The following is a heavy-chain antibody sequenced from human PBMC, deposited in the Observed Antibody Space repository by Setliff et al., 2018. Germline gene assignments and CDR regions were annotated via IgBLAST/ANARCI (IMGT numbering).Heavy chain of an antibody. D-gene: IGHD1-26*01. CDR1: GDSFSDYY. Sequence: SETLSLTCAVYGDSFSDYYWSWIRQPAGKGLEWVGRLHSSGSTNYNPSLKNRVSISMDTSKNYFSLKLSSLSAADTALYFCARDNPILGATDYWGQGSLVTVSS. CDR2: LHSSGST. CDR3: ARDNPILGATDY. V-gene: IGHV4-4*07. J-gene: IGHJ4*02.